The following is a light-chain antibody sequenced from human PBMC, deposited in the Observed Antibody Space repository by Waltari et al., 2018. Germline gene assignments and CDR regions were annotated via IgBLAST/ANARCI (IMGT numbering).Light chain of an antibody. Sequence: ETVMTQSPATLSVSPGESVTLSCGAIHAVSTNVAWYQHRPGQAPRLLIYDRSSRATDIPARFSGGGSGSDFTLTISNLQSEDFAEYYCQQYNQWPLTFGGGTKVEIK. J-gene: IGKJ4*01. V-gene: IGKV3-15*01. CDR1: HAVSTN. CDR3: QQYNQWPLT. CDR2: DRS.